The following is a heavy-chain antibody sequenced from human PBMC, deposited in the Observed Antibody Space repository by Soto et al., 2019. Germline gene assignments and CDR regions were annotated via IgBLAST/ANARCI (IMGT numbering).Heavy chain of an antibody. D-gene: IGHD1-20*01. CDR1: VLTMITYA. CDR2: IAGVDI. J-gene: IGHJ3*01. Sequence: HPGWSLRLSCACNVLTMITYAMRWVRQAPGKGLEWVSTIAGVDIFYADSVQGRFTISIDNSKNLLFLQMNSLTADDTATYYCAKDHFKGNGIYDGFDVWGQGTTVTVSS. V-gene: IGHV3-23*01. CDR3: AKDHFKGNGIYDGFDV.